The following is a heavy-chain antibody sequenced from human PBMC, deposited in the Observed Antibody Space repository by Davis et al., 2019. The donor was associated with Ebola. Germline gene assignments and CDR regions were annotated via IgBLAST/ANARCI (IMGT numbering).Heavy chain of an antibody. Sequence: HSQTHSLTRAISGDSVPGNGSAWNWIRQSPSRGIEWLGRTYYYRSKWSNDYAVSVKSRITITPDTSKNQFSLELNSVTPEDTALYYCARGWLRVGMDVWGEGTTVTVSS. J-gene: IGHJ6*04. CDR3: ARGWLRVGMDV. CDR2: TYYYRSKWSN. D-gene: IGHD5-18*01. CDR1: GDSVPGNGSA. V-gene: IGHV6-1*01.